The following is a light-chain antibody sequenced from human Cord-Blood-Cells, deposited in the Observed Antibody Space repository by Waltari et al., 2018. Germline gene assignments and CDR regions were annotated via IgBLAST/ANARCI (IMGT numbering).Light chain of an antibody. V-gene: IGKV4-1*01. Sequence: DIVMTQSPDSLAVSLGERATINCKSSQSVLYSSNNKNYLAWYQQKPGQPPKLLIYWASTRESGGPDRFGSSGSGTDFTLTISSLQAEDVAVYYCQQYYSTALTFGGGTKVEIK. CDR3: QQYYSTALT. CDR1: QSVLYSSNNKNY. J-gene: IGKJ4*01. CDR2: WAS.